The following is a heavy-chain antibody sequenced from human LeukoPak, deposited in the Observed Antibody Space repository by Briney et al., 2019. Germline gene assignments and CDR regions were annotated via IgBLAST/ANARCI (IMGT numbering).Heavy chain of an antibody. J-gene: IGHJ4*02. CDR2: IYNDDIA. Sequence: SQTLSLTCTVSGGSVSSGGYYWSWIRQRPGKGLEWIGHIYNDDIAYYNPPLKSRLTFSLDMSKNKFSLRLTSVTVADTAVYYCAKDPLNTLMVSPTFDYWGQGTLVTVSS. D-gene: IGHD5-18*01. CDR1: GGSVSSGGYY. V-gene: IGHV4-31*03. CDR3: AKDPLNTLMVSPTFDY.